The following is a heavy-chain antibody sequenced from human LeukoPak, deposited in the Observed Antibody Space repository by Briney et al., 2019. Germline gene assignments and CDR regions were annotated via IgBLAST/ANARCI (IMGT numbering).Heavy chain of an antibody. D-gene: IGHD3-9*01. J-gene: IGHJ4*02. CDR1: GYTLTELS. Sequence: GASVKVSCKVSGYTLTELSMRWVRQAPGKGLEWMGGFDPEDGETIYAQKFQGRVTMTEDTSTDTAYMELSSLRSEDTAVYYCATRSVTGYYFFAAFDYWGQGTLVTVSS. CDR3: ATRSVTGYYFFAAFDY. CDR2: FDPEDGET. V-gene: IGHV1-24*01.